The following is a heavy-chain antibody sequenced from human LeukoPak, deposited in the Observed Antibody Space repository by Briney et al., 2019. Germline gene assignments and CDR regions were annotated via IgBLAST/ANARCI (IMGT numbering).Heavy chain of an antibody. J-gene: IGHJ4*02. CDR3: AKAPIDKQWLVPHFDY. Sequence: GGSLRLSCAASGFTFSSYAMSWVRQAPGKGLEWASGISGSGDNTYYADSVKGRFTISRDNAKNSLYLQMNSLRAEDTALYYCAKAPIDKQWLVPHFDYWGQGTLVTVSS. CDR1: GFTFSSYA. D-gene: IGHD6-19*01. CDR2: ISGSGDNT. V-gene: IGHV3-23*01.